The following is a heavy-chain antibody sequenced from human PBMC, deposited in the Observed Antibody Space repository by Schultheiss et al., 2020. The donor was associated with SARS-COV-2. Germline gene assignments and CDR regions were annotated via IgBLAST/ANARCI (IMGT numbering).Heavy chain of an antibody. CDR2: LSYSGIT. V-gene: IGHV4-61*01. CDR3: ARDTRAYCSGGSCNWFDP. CDR1: GGSVSSGSYY. J-gene: IGHJ5*02. Sequence: SQTLSLTCTVSGGSVSSGSYYWTWIRQSPGKGLEWIGSLSYSGITNYNPSLKSRVTISVDTSKNQFSLKLSSVTAADTAVYYCARDTRAYCSGGSCNWFDPWGQGTLVTAPQ. D-gene: IGHD2-15*01.